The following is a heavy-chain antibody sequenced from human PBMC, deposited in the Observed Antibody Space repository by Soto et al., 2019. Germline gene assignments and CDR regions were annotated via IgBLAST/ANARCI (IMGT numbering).Heavy chain of an antibody. CDR2: IYYSGST. J-gene: IGHJ4*02. Sequence: SETLSLTCTVSGGSISSYYWSWIRQPPGKGLEWIGEIYYSGSTNYNPSLKSRVTISVDTSKNQFSLKLSSVTAADTAVYYCARLGLTFGEYYFDYWGQGTLVTVSS. D-gene: IGHD3-10*01. CDR1: GGSISSYY. V-gene: IGHV4-59*12. CDR3: ARLGLTFGEYYFDY.